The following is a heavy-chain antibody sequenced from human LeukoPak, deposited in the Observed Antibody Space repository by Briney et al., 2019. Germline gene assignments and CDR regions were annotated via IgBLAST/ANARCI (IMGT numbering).Heavy chain of an antibody. D-gene: IGHD1-26*01. J-gene: IGHJ4*02. Sequence: SETLSLTCAVYGGSFSGHYWTWIRQPPGKGLEWIGEINYRGSTNYNASLKSRVTMSVDTSKNQFSLKLSSVTAADTAVYYCARWSWSYYFDYWGQGTLVTVSS. V-gene: IGHV4-34*01. CDR2: INYRGST. CDR1: GGSFSGHY. CDR3: ARWSWSYYFDY.